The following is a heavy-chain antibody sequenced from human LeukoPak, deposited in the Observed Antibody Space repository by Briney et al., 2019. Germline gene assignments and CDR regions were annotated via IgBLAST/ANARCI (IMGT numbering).Heavy chain of an antibody. J-gene: IGHJ4*02. CDR2: IKQDGSEK. CDR3: ARWSLYCSSTSCYFDY. Sequence: GGSLRLSCAASGFTFSSYRMSWVRQAPGKGLEWVANIKQDGSEKYYVDSVKGRFTISRDNAKNSLYLQMNSLRAEDTAVYYCARWSLYCSSTSCYFDYWGQGTLVTVSS. CDR1: GFTFSSYR. V-gene: IGHV3-7*03. D-gene: IGHD2-2*01.